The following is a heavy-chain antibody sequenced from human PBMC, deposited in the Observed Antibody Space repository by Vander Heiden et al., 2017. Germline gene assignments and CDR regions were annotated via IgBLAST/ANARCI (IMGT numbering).Heavy chain of an antibody. Sequence: QVQVVQSGAEVKKPGSSVKVSCKASGGTFSSYAISWVRQAPGQGLEWMGGIITIFGTANYAQKVQGRFTITADESTSTAYLQLSRLGPDQTEGDYCARGERVLSGCYGFFDDWGQGTLVTVSS. CDR1: GGTFSSYA. CDR2: IITIFGTA. D-gene: IGHD6-19*01. CDR3: ARGERVLSGCYGFFDD. V-gene: IGHV1-69*01. J-gene: IGHJ4*02.